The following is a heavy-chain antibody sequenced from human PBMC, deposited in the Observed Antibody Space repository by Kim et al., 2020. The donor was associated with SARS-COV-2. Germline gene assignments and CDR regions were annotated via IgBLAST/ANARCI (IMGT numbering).Heavy chain of an antibody. D-gene: IGHD5-12*01. Sequence: AQKFQGRVTMTRDTSISTAYMELSRLRSDDTAVYYCASSFPIGYVSAFDIWGQGTMVTVSS. V-gene: IGHV1-2*02. J-gene: IGHJ3*02. CDR3: ASSFPIGYVSAFDI.